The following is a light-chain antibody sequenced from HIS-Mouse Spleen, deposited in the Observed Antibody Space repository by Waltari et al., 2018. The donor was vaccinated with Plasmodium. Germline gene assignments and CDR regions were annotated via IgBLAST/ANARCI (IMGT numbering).Light chain of an antibody. CDR3: RQYYSDPLP. CDR1: QGSSSC. Sequence: AIRMTQSPSSFSASTGDRVTITCRACQGSSSCLALDQQKPWNAPKLLIYAGSTLQSGVPSRFSGSGSGTDFTLTISCLRAEDIATYYCRQYYSDPLPSGGGTKVEIK. V-gene: IGKV1-8*01. CDR2: AGS. J-gene: IGKJ4*01.